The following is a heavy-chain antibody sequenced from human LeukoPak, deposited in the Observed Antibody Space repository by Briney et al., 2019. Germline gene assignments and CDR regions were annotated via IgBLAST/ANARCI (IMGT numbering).Heavy chain of an antibody. Sequence: VASVKVSCKASGYTFTGYYMHWVRQAPGQGLEWMGWINPNSGGTNYAQKFQGRATMTRDTSISTAYMELSRLRSDDTAVYYCARDGTMVRGVMGYWGQGTLVTVSS. D-gene: IGHD3-10*01. CDR3: ARDGTMVRGVMGY. CDR1: GYTFTGYY. J-gene: IGHJ4*02. CDR2: INPNSGGT. V-gene: IGHV1-2*02.